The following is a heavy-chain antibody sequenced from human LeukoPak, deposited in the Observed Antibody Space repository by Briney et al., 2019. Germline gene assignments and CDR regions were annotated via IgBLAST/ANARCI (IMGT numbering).Heavy chain of an antibody. CDR3: AKDRSYYYDSSGYYPDAFDI. V-gene: IGHV3-23*01. D-gene: IGHD3-22*01. CDR1: GFTFSSYA. CDR2: ISGSGGST. Sequence: PGGSLGLSCAASGFTFSSYAMSWVRQAPGKGLEWVSAISGSGGSTYYADSVKGRFTISRDNSKNTLYLQMNSLRAEDTAVYYCAKDRSYYYDSSGYYPDAFDIWGQGTMVTVSS. J-gene: IGHJ3*02.